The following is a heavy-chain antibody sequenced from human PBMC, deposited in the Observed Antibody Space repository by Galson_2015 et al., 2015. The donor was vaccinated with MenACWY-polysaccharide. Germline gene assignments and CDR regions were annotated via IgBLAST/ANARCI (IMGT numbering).Heavy chain of an antibody. CDR3: AKVGPRSSWTMGLDY. Sequence: CAASGFSFSAYGMSWVRQAPGRGLEWVSGSGSGGGLYYADSVKGRFTVSRDNSKNTLYLQMNNLRAEDTAVYYCAKVGPRSSWTMGLDYWGQGTLVTVSS. V-gene: IGHV3-23*01. J-gene: IGHJ4*02. CDR2: SGSGGGL. D-gene: IGHD6-13*01. CDR1: GFSFSAYG.